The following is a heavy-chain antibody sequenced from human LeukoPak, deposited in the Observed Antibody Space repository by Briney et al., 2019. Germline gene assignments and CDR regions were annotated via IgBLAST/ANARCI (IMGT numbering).Heavy chain of an antibody. D-gene: IGHD6-13*01. CDR1: GGSFSDYY. J-gene: IGHJ5*02. CDR2: IDRSEST. V-gene: IGHV4-34*01. CDR3: ARGRGIAAARGVRP. Sequence: SETLSLTCAVYGGSFSDYYWTWIRQPPGKGLEWIGEIDRSESTNYNPSLKSRVTISVDTSKNQFSVKLSSVTAADTAVYYCARGRGIAAARGVRPWGQGTLVTVSS.